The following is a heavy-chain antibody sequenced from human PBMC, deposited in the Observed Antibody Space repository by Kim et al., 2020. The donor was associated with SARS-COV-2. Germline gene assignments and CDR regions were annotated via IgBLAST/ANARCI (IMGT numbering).Heavy chain of an antibody. J-gene: IGHJ4*02. D-gene: IGHD5-12*01. V-gene: IGHV3-30-3*01. Sequence: GGSLRLSCAASGFTFSSYAMHWVRQAPGKGLEWVAVISYDGSNKYYADSVKGRFTISRDNSKNTLYLQMNSLRAEDTAVYYCCGGYSGYDFDYWGQGTLVTVSS. CDR1: GFTFSSYA. CDR2: ISYDGSNK. CDR3: CGGYSGYDFDY.